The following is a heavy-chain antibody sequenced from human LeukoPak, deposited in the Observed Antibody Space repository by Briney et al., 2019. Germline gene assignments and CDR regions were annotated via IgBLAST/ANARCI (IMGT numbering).Heavy chain of an antibody. Sequence: PSGTLSLTCAVSGGSISSSNWWSWVRQPPGKGLEWIGEIYHSGSTNYNPSLKSRVTISVDKSKNQFSLKLSSVTAADTAVYYCARRILEMATWGSRDYYYYMDVWGKGTTVTVSS. D-gene: IGHD5-24*01. J-gene: IGHJ6*03. V-gene: IGHV4-4*02. CDR1: GGSISSSNW. CDR3: ARRILEMATWGSRDYYYYMDV. CDR2: IYHSGST.